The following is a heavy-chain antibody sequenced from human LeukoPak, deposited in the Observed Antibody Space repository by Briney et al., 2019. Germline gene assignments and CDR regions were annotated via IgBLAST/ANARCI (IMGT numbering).Heavy chain of an antibody. CDR1: GGSISSGDHY. CDR3: ARTRYNSASEFDY. D-gene: IGHD6-6*01. V-gene: IGHV4-30-4*02. CDR2: IYYSGST. J-gene: IGHJ4*02. Sequence: SDTLSLTCTVSGGSISSGDHYWSWIRQPPGKGLQWIGYIYYSGSTYYNPSLKSRVTISVDTSKNQFSLKLSSVTAADTAVYYCARTRYNSASEFDYWGQGTLVTVSS.